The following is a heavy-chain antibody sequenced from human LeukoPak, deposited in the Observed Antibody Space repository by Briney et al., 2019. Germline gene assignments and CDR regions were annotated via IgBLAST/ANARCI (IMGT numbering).Heavy chain of an antibody. CDR1: GGSISSYY. V-gene: IGHV4-59*01. J-gene: IGHJ4*02. CDR3: ARGSSRGSYRGPFDY. D-gene: IGHD1-26*01. Sequence: SETLSLTCTVSGGSISSYYWSWIRQPPGKGLEWIGYIYYSGSTNYNPSLKSRVTISVDTSKNQFSLKLSSVTAADTAVYYCARGSSRGSYRGPFDYWGQGTRVTVSS. CDR2: IYYSGST.